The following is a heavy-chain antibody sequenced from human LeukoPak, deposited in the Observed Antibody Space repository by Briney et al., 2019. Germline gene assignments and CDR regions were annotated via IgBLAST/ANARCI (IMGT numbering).Heavy chain of an antibody. CDR2: IIPIFGTA. CDR1: GGTFSSYA. Sequence: SVKVSCKASGGTFSSYAISWVRQAPGQGLEWMGGIIPIFGTANYAQKFQDRVIMTEDKSTDTASMELSSLTSEDTAIYYCATETPPSGSFSVYYNSWGQGTLVTVSS. J-gene: IGHJ4*02. CDR3: ATETPPSGSFSVYYNS. V-gene: IGHV1-69*06. D-gene: IGHD3-9*01.